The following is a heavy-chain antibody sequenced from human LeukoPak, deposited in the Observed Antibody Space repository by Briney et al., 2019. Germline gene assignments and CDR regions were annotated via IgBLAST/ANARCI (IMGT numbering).Heavy chain of an antibody. Sequence: GGSLRLSCAASGFTFNTYTMSWVRQAPGKGLEWVSFIYSDNTHYSDSVKGRFTISRDNSKNTLYLQMNSLRAEDTAAYYCARRAGAYSHPYDYWGQGTLVTVS. J-gene: IGHJ4*02. CDR2: IYSDNT. D-gene: IGHD4/OR15-4a*01. CDR3: ARRAGAYSHPYDY. V-gene: IGHV3-53*01. CDR1: GFTFNTYT.